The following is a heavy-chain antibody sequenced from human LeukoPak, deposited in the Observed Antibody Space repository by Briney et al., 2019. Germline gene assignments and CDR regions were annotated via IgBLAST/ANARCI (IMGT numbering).Heavy chain of an antibody. J-gene: IGHJ4*02. Sequence: GSLRLSCAVSGFTFGGRLMHWVRQAPGKGLVWVALIKDDGSTTNYADSVKGRFTASRDDAKNTVYLQMSSLKAEDTAVYYCHPLAFVTNWGQGTLVTVSS. V-gene: IGHV3-74*01. CDR1: GFTFGGRL. CDR3: HPLAFVTN. D-gene: IGHD2-8*01. CDR2: IKDDGSTT.